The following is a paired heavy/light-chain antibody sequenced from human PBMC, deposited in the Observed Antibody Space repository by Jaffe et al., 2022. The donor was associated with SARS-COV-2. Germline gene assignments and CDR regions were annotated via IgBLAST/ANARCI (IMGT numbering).Heavy chain of an antibody. CDR1: GYTFTSYG. V-gene: IGHV1-18*01. CDR2: ISAYNGNT. CDR3: ARWKLGYCSSTSCYTERGWFDP. Sequence: QVQLVQSGAEVKKPGASVKVSCKASGYTFTSYGISWVRQAPGQGLEWMGWISAYNGNTNYAQKLQGRVTMTTDTSTSTAYMELRSLRSDDTAVYYCARWKLGYCSSTSCYTERGWFDPWGQGTLVTVSS. J-gene: IGHJ5*02. D-gene: IGHD2-2*02.
Light chain of an antibody. CDR2: DAS. CDR1: QDISNY. J-gene: IGKJ2*01. Sequence: DIQMTQSPSSLSASVGDRVTITCQASQDISNYLNWYQQKPGKAPKLLIYDASNLETGVPSRFSGSGSGTDFTFTISSLQPEDIATYYCQQYDNLPRYTFGQGTKLEIK. CDR3: QQYDNLPRYT. V-gene: IGKV1-33*01.